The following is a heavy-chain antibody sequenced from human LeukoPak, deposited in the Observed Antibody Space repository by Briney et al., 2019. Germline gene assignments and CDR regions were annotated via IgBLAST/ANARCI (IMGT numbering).Heavy chain of an antibody. CDR2: ISSSGSTI. CDR3: ARLMTSKLVYYDSSGYYFDY. CDR1: GFTFSDYY. J-gene: IGHJ4*02. Sequence: PGGSLRLSCAASGFTFSDYYMSWIRQAPGKGLEWVSYISSSGSTIYYADSVKGRFTISRDNAKNSLYLQMNSLRAEDTAVYYCARLMTSKLVYYDSSGYYFDYWGQGTLVTVSS. V-gene: IGHV3-11*04. D-gene: IGHD3-22*01.